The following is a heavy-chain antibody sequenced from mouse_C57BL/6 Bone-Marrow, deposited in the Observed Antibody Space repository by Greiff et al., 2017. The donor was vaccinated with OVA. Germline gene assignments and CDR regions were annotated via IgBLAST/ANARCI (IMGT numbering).Heavy chain of an antibody. Sequence: QVQLQQSGAELVRPGASVKLSCKASGYTFTDYYINWVKQRPGQGLEWIARIYPGSGNTYYNEKFKGKATLTAEKSSSTAYMQLSSLTSEDSAVYFCARSRQRGCAYWGQGTLVTVSA. CDR3: ARSRQRGCAY. D-gene: IGHD6-1*01. CDR1: GYTFTDYY. CDR2: IYPGSGNT. J-gene: IGHJ3*01. V-gene: IGHV1-76*01.